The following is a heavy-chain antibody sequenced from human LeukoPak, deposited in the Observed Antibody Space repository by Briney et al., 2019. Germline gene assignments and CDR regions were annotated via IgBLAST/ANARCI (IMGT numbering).Heavy chain of an antibody. CDR3: VATIRHGGSDYFDY. D-gene: IGHD5-12*01. J-gene: IGHJ4*02. Sequence: GGSLRLSCAASGFTFSNAWMSWVRQAPGKGLEWVGRIKSKTDGGTTDYAAPVKGRFTISRDDSKNTLYLQMNSLETEDTAVYYAVATIRHGGSDYFDYWGQGTLVTVSS. V-gene: IGHV3-15*01. CDR2: IKSKTDGGTT. CDR1: GFTFSNAW.